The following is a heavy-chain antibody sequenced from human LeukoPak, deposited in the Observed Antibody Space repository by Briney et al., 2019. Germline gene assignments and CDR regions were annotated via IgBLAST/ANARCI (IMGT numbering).Heavy chain of an antibody. Sequence: GSLRLSCSGSGFTFNTYWMSWVRQAPGKGLEWVANIKQDGSEKDYVDSVKGRFTISRDNAKNSLYLQMNSLRAEDTAVYYCARDIRGTNIAARPHYFDYWGQGTLVTVSS. CDR1: GFTFNTYW. CDR2: IKQDGSEK. J-gene: IGHJ4*02. V-gene: IGHV3-7*03. CDR3: ARDIRGTNIAARPHYFDY. D-gene: IGHD6-6*01.